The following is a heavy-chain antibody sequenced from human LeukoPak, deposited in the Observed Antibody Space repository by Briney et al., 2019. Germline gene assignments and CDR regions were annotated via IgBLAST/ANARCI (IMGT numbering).Heavy chain of an antibody. D-gene: IGHD3-22*01. Sequence: PGESLKISCKGSGYSFTSYWIGWVRQMPGKGLEWMGIIYPGDSDTRYSPSFQGQVTISADKSISTAYLQWSSLKPSDTAMYYCARLFPSAVVITGHYYFDYWGQGTLVTVSS. V-gene: IGHV5-51*01. CDR3: ARLFPSAVVITGHYYFDY. CDR1: GYSFTSYW. J-gene: IGHJ4*02. CDR2: IYPGDSDT.